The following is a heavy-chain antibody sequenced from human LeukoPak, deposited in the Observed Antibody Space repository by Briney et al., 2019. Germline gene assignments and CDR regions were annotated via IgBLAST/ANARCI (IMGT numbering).Heavy chain of an antibody. Sequence: SQTLSLTCTVSGGSISSGSYYWNWIRQPAGKGLEWIGRIYASGITNYHPSLKSRVAISVDTSKNQFSLRLSSVTAADTAVYYCASGADSSNYFLYYWDQGILVSVSS. D-gene: IGHD3-22*01. CDR2: IYASGIT. J-gene: IGHJ4*02. V-gene: IGHV4-61*02. CDR3: ASGADSSNYFLYY. CDR1: GGSISSGSYY.